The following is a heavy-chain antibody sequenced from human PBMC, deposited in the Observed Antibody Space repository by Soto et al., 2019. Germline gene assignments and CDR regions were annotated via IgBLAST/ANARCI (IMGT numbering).Heavy chain of an antibody. D-gene: IGHD3-3*01. CDR3: AKKGRFLEWLLMGLIDY. J-gene: IGHJ4*02. CDR1: GFTFSSYA. V-gene: IGHV3-23*01. CDR2: ISGSGGST. Sequence: EVQLLESGGGLVQPGGSLRLSCAASGFTFSSYAMSWVRQAPGKGLEWVSAISGSGGSTYYADSVKGRFTISRDNSKNTLYLQLTSLRAEDTAVYYCAKKGRFLEWLLMGLIDYWGQGTLVTVSS.